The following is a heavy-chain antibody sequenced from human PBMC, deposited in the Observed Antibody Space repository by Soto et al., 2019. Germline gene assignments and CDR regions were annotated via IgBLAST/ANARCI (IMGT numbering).Heavy chain of an antibody. CDR2: ISGYNGNT. CDR3: ARGGSSWSAEYYQQ. CDR1: GYTFTNYG. D-gene: IGHD6-13*01. V-gene: IGHV1-18*01. J-gene: IGHJ1*01. Sequence: QVQLVQSGAEVKKPGASVKVSCKTSGYTFTNYGISWVRQAPGQGPEWMGWISGYNGNTNYAQKLQGRVTMTTDTSTSTAYMELRSLRSDDTAVYYCARGGSSWSAEYYQQWGQGTLVIVSS.